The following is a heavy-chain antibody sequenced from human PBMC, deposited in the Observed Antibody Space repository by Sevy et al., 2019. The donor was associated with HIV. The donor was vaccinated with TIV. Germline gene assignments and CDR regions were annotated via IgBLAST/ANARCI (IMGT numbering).Heavy chain of an antibody. D-gene: IGHD3-22*01. CDR3: ARSNYYDSSGYKYYFDY. J-gene: IGHJ4*02. CDR1: GFTFSSYA. Sequence: GGSPRLSCAASGFTFSSYAMSWVRQAPGKGLEWVSAISGSGGSTHYADSVKGRFTISRDNSKNTLYLQMNSLRAEDTAVYYCARSNYYDSSGYKYYFDYWGQGTLVTVSS. V-gene: IGHV3-23*01. CDR2: ISGSGGST.